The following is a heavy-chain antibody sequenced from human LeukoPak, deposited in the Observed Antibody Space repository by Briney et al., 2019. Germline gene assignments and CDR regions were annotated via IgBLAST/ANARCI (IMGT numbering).Heavy chain of an antibody. CDR1: GGSISSGSYY. D-gene: IGHD3-10*01. CDR2: IYTSEST. V-gene: IGHV4-61*02. J-gene: IGHJ4*02. Sequence: PSETLSLTCTVSGGSISSGSYYGSWIRQPAGKGLEWIGAIYTSESTNDNPSLKSRVTISVDTSKNQFSLKLSSVTAADTAVYYCAREWFLPDYWGQGTLVTVSS. CDR3: AREWFLPDY.